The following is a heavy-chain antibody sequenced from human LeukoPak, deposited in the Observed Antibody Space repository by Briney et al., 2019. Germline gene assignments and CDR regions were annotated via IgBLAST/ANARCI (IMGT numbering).Heavy chain of an antibody. CDR1: GGSISSYF. CDR2: IYVTGMT. Sequence: SETLSLTCSVSGGSISSYFWSWIRQPPGKELEWIGYIYVTGMTNYNPSLKSRATISMDTSKNQFSLKLNSVTAADTAIYYCARPYPLYGGGSFLFWGQGLLVTVSS. CDR3: ARPYPLYGGGSFLF. J-gene: IGHJ4*02. D-gene: IGHD3-16*01. V-gene: IGHV4-59*12.